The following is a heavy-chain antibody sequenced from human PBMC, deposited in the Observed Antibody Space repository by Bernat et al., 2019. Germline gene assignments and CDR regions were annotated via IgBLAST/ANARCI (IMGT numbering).Heavy chain of an antibody. CDR3: ASETSGSDY. J-gene: IGHJ4*02. CDR2: IYSGGST. CDR1: GFTFSNAW. D-gene: IGHD6-19*01. Sequence: EVQLVESGGGLVKPGGSLRLSCAASGFTFSNAWMNWVRQAPGKGLEWVSVIYSGGSTYYADSVKGRFTISRDNSKNTLYLQMNSLRAEDTAVYYCASETSGSDYWGQGTLVTVSS. V-gene: IGHV3-53*01.